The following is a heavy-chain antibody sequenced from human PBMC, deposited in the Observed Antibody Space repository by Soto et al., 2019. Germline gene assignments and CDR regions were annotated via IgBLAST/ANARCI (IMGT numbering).Heavy chain of an antibody. CDR1: DGSISSSKCY. D-gene: IGHD2-15*01. J-gene: IGHJ5*02. Sequence: LQLQESGPGLVKPSETLSLTCTVSDGSISSSKCYWGWIRKPPGKGLEWIGNIYYSGSTYYNPSLKSRVTISVDTSKNQFSLKLSSVTAADTAVYYCALNQYKGPAATGRFDPWGQGTLVTVSS. V-gene: IGHV4-39*01. CDR2: IYYSGST. CDR3: ALNQYKGPAATGRFDP.